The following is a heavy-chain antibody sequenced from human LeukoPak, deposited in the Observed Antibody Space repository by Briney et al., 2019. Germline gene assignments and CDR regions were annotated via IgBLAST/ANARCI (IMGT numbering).Heavy chain of an antibody. CDR1: GDSIGSYY. J-gene: IGHJ3*02. CDR3: ARHQWVPAFDI. V-gene: IGHV4-59*08. CDR2: MHYTGST. Sequence: PSETLSLTCTVSGDSIGSYYWSWIRQPPGKGLEWIGYMHYTGSTNYNPSLKSRVTISIDTSKNQFSLKLSSVTASDTAVYYCARHQWVPAFDIWGQGTMVTVSS. D-gene: IGHD1-26*01.